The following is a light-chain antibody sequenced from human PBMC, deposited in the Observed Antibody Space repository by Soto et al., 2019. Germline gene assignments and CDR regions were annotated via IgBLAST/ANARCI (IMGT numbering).Light chain of an antibody. J-gene: IGKJ1*01. V-gene: IGKV1-5*01. CDR1: QSISSW. Sequence: DIQMTQSPSTLSASVGDRVTITCRASQSISSWLAWYQQKPGKAPKLLIYDASSLESGVPSWFSASGSGTEFTLTISSLRPDDFATYYCQQYNSYSWTFGQGTKVEIK. CDR2: DAS. CDR3: QQYNSYSWT.